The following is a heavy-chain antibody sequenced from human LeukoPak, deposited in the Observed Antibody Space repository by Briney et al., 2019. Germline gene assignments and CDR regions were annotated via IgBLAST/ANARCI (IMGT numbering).Heavy chain of an antibody. CDR3: ARGRVGYCSSTSCYTVDFDY. V-gene: IGHV4-34*01. Sequence: PSETLSLTCAVYGGSFSSYYWSWIRQPPGKGLEWIGEINHSGSTNYNPSLKSRVTISVDTSKNQFSLKLSSVTAADTAVYYCARGRVGYCSSTSCYTVDFDYWGQGTLVTVSS. D-gene: IGHD2-2*02. CDR1: GGSFSSYY. J-gene: IGHJ4*02. CDR2: INHSGST.